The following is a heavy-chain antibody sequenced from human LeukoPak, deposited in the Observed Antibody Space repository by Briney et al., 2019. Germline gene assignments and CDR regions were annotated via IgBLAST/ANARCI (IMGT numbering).Heavy chain of an antibody. CDR1: GYSISSGYY. Sequence: SDTLSLTCAVSGYSISSGYYWGWIRQPPGKGLEWIGSIYHSGSTYYNPSLKSRVSISVDTSKNPFSLKLSSVTAADTAVYYCARGQADFWSGYYWDYWGQGTLVTVSS. J-gene: IGHJ4*02. V-gene: IGHV4-38-2*01. CDR2: IYHSGST. CDR3: ARGQADFWSGYYWDY. D-gene: IGHD3-3*01.